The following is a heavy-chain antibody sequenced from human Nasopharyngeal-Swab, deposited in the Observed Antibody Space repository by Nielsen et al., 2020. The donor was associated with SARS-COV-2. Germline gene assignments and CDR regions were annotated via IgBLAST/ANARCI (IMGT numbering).Heavy chain of an antibody. CDR2: MNPNSGNT. D-gene: IGHD6-19*01. Sequence: WVRQAPGQGLEWMGWMNPNSGNTGYAQKFQGRVTMTRNTSISTAYMELSSLRSEDTAVYYCARVKVRRSGWFLVDYYYMDVFFKLTTLTVSS. J-gene: IGHJ6*03. CDR3: ARVKVRRSGWFLVDYYYMDV. V-gene: IGHV1-8*01.